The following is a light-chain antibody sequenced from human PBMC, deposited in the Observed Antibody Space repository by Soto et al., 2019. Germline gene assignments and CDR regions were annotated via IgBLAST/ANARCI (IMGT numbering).Light chain of an antibody. J-gene: IGLJ2*01. Sequence: QSVLTQPRSVSGSPGQSVTISCTGTSSDVGGYNYVSWYQQHPGKAPKLMIYDVSKRPSGVPDRFSGSKSGNTASLTISGXXXXDXADYYCCSYAGSYTFLVVFGGGTQLTVL. CDR3: CSYAGSYTFLVV. V-gene: IGLV2-11*01. CDR2: DVS. CDR1: SSDVGGYNY.